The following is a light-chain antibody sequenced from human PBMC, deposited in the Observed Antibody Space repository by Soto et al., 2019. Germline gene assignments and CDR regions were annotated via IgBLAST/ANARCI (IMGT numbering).Light chain of an antibody. CDR3: TSYTSSNSLYV. CDR1: SRDVGAYKF. Sequence: QSVLTQPASVSGSLGQSITISCTGTSRDVGAYKFVSWYRQHPGKAPKLIISEVSNRPSGVPTRFSGSKSGNTASLIISGLQAEDEADYYCTSYTSSNSLYVFGTGTKVTVL. CDR2: EVS. V-gene: IGLV2-14*01. J-gene: IGLJ1*01.